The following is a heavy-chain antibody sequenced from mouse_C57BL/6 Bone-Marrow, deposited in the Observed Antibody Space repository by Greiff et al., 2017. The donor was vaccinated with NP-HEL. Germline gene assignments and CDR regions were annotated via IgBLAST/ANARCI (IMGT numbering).Heavy chain of an antibody. CDR1: GFTFSNYW. CDR2: IRLKSDNYAT. CDR3: TGLVVAKDY. Sequence: EVKLMESGGGLVQPGGSMKLSCVASGFTFSNYWMNWVRQSPEKGLEWVAQIRLKSDNYATHYAESVKGRFTISRDDSKSSVYLQMNNLRAEDTGIYYCTGLVVAKDYWGQGTTLTVSS. J-gene: IGHJ2*01. V-gene: IGHV6-3*01. D-gene: IGHD1-1*01.